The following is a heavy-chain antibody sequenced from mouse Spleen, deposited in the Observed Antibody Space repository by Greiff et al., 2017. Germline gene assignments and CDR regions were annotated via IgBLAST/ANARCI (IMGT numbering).Heavy chain of an antibody. Sequence: DVKLVESGGGLVKLGGSLKLSCAASGFTFSSYYMSWVRQTPEKRLEWVATISNSGGSTYYPDSVKDRFTISRDNAKNTLYLQMSSLNSEDTAVYYCARDPHYYAMDYWGQGTSVTVSS. CDR1: GFTFSSYY. CDR3: ARDPHYYAMDY. CDR2: ISNSGGST. V-gene: IGHV5-6-4*01. J-gene: IGHJ4*01.